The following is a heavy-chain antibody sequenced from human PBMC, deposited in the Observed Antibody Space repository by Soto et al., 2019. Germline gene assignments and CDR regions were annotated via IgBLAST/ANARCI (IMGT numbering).Heavy chain of an antibody. CDR1: GGSISSYY. J-gene: IGHJ6*02. Sequence: QVQLQESGPGLVKPSETLSLTCTVSGGSISSYYWSWIRQPPGKGLEWIGYIYYSGSTNYNPSLKSPVTISVDTSKNQSSRKLSSVTAADTAVYYCAREGLTGTIGLYYYYGMDVWGQGTTVTVSS. CDR2: IYYSGST. CDR3: AREGLTGTIGLYYYYGMDV. V-gene: IGHV4-59*01. D-gene: IGHD1-7*01.